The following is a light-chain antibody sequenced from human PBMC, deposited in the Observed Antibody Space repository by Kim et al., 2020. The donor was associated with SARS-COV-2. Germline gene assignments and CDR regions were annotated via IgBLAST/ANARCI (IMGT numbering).Light chain of an antibody. Sequence: QPVLTQSPSASASLGASVKLTYTLSSGHSSYAIAWHQQQPEKGPRYLMKLNSDGSHSKGDGIPDRFSGSSSGAERYLTISSLQSEDEADYYCQTWGTGAKGVFGGGTQLTVL. CDR2: LNSDGSH. CDR1: SGHSSYA. CDR3: QTWGTGAKGV. J-gene: IGLJ2*01. V-gene: IGLV4-69*01.